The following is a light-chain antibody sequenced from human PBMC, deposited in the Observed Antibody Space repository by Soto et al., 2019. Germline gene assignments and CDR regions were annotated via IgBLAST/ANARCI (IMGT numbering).Light chain of an antibody. CDR1: SSDVGSYNL. Sequence: QSVLTQPASVSGSPGQSITISCTGTSSDVGSYNLVSWYQQHPGKAPKLMIYEGSKRPSGVSNRFSGSKSGNAASLTISGLQGEDEADYYCCSYAGSSTDYVFGNGKKLTV. J-gene: IGLJ1*01. CDR3: CSYAGSSTDYV. V-gene: IGLV2-23*01. CDR2: EGS.